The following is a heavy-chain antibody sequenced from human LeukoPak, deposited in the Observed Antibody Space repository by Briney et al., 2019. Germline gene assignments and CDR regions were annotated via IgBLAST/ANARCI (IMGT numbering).Heavy chain of an antibody. D-gene: IGHD2-2*01. V-gene: IGHV1-69*13. Sequence: SVKVSCKASGGTFSSYAISWVRQAPGQGLEWMGVIIPIFGTANYAQKFQGRVTITADESTSTAYMELSSLRSEDTAVYYCASYCSSTSCRTRPGYYMDVWGKGTTVTVSS. CDR1: GGTFSSYA. CDR2: IIPIFGTA. J-gene: IGHJ6*03. CDR3: ASYCSSTSCRTRPGYYMDV.